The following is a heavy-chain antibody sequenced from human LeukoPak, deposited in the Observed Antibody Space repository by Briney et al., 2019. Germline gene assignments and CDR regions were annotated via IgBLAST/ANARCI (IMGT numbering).Heavy chain of an antibody. J-gene: IGHJ4*02. CDR3: ARDSINDDYGDYANLGVY. CDR1: GYTFTGYY. V-gene: IGHV1-2*02. D-gene: IGHD4-17*01. Sequence: GASVKVSCKASGYTFTGYYMHWVRQAPGQGLEWMGWINPNSGGTNYAQKFQGRVTMTRDTSISTAYMELSRLRSDDTAVYYCARDSINDDYGDYANLGVYWGQGTLVTVSS. CDR2: INPNSGGT.